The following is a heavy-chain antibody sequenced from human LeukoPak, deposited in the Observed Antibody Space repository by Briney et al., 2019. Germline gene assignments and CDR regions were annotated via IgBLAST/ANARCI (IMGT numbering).Heavy chain of an antibody. Sequence: SETLSLTCTVSGGSISSSSYYWGWIRQPPGKGLEWIGSIYYSGSTYYNPSLKSRVTISVDTSKNQFSLKLSSVTAADTAVYYCVCVWGLIYCSGGSCYSGWFDPWGQGTLVTVSS. CDR2: IYYSGST. CDR3: VCVWGLIYCSGGSCYSGWFDP. D-gene: IGHD2-15*01. V-gene: IGHV4-39*07. CDR1: GGSISSSSYY. J-gene: IGHJ5*02.